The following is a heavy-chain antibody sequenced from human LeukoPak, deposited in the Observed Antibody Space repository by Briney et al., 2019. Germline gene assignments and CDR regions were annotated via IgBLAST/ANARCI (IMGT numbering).Heavy chain of an antibody. V-gene: IGHV1-2*02. CDR3: ASTYCSSTSCSYYYYYMDV. J-gene: IGHJ6*03. CDR1: GYTFTGYY. Sequence: ASVKVSCKASGYTFTGYYMHWVRQAPGQGLEWMEWINPNSGGTNYAQKFQGRVTMTRDTSISTAYMELSRLRSDDTAVYYCASTYCSSTSCSYYYYYMDVWGKGTTVTVSS. CDR2: INPNSGGT. D-gene: IGHD2-2*01.